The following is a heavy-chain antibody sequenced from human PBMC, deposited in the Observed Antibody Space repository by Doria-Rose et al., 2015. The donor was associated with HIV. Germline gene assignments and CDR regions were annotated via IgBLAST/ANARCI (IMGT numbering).Heavy chain of an antibody. V-gene: IGHV4-61*02. Sequence: QVQLQESGPGVVKPSQTLSLTCTVSGGSIGSGSYYWSWIRQPAGTGLEWVGRTYIRGSTDYNPSLQSRVTISVDTSKNQFSLEVNSVTAADTAVYYCARTANWNDGRVDSWGQGTSVIVSS. J-gene: IGHJ4*02. CDR3: ARTANWNDGRVDS. CDR1: GGSIGSGSYY. D-gene: IGHD1-20*01. CDR2: TYIRGST.